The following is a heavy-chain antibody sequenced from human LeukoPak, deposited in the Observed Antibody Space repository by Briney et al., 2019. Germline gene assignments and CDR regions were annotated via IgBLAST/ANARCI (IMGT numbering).Heavy chain of an antibody. V-gene: IGHV4-59*01. CDR2: IYYSGST. CDR1: GGSISSYY. Sequence: PSETLSLTCIVSGGSISSYYWSWIRQPPGKGLEWIGYIYYSGSTNYNPSLKSRVTISVDTSKNQFSLKLSSVTAADTAVYYCARDYEYNFGKYFGSWGQGTLVTVSS. CDR3: ARDYEYNFGKYFGS. J-gene: IGHJ4*02. D-gene: IGHD3-16*01.